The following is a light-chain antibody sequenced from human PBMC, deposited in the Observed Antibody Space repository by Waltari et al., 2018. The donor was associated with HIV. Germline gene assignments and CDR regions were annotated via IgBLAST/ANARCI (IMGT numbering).Light chain of an antibody. Sequence: QSALTQPASVSGSPGQSITISCPGTSSDVGGYHYVSWYQQPPGKAPKLMIYEVSNRPSGVSNRFSGSKSGNTASLTISGLQAEVEADYYCSSYTSSSTVVFGGGTKLTVL. CDR1: SSDVGGYHY. V-gene: IGLV2-14*01. CDR3: SSYTSSSTVV. CDR2: EVS. J-gene: IGLJ2*01.